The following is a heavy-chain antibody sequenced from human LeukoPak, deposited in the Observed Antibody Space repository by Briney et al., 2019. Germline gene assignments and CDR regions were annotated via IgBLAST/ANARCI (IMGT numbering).Heavy chain of an antibody. J-gene: IGHJ4*02. CDR3: ARVAKERVGGVYYFDY. CDR2: IGTAGDT. D-gene: IGHD1-1*01. V-gene: IGHV3-13*01. Sequence: GGPLRLSCAASGFTFSDYDMHWVRQATGKGLEWVSAIGTAGDTYYTGSVMGRFTISRENAKNSLYLQMNSLRAGDTAVYYCARVAKERVGGVYYFDYWGQGTLVTVSS. CDR1: GFTFSDYD.